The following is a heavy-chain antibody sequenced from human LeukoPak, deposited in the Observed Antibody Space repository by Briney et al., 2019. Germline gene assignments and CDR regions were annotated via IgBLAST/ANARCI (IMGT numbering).Heavy chain of an antibody. CDR2: IYYSGST. CDR1: GGSISSYY. CDR3: ARGGKDIVVVPAAIYYRSRYYYYYYMDV. V-gene: IGHV4-59*01. D-gene: IGHD2-2*02. J-gene: IGHJ6*03. Sequence: SETLSLTCTVSGGSISSYYWSWIRQPPGKGLEWIGYIYYSGSTNYNPSLKSRVTISVDTSKNQFSLKLSSVTAADTAVYYCARGGKDIVVVPAAIYYRSRYYYYYYMDVWGKGTTVTVSS.